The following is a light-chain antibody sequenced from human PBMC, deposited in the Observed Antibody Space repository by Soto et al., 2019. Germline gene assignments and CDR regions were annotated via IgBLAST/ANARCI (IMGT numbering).Light chain of an antibody. CDR1: NNDVGGYNY. CDR3: CSYAGTYTVV. CDR2: DVT. Sequence: QSALTQPRSVSGSPGQSVTISCTGTNNDVGGYNYVSWYQQHPGKAPKLMIYDVTDRPSGVPDRFSGSKSGNTAYLTISGLQADDEADYSCCSYAGTYTVVFGTGTKLTVL. V-gene: IGLV2-11*01. J-gene: IGLJ1*01.